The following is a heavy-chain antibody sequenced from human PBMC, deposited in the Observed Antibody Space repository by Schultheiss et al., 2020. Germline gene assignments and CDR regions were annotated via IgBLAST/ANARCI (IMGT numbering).Heavy chain of an antibody. CDR2: ISSSGSTI. CDR1: GFTFSDYY. CDR3: AKEYCSSTSCYRNDYYGMDV. V-gene: IGHV3-11*04. D-gene: IGHD2-2*01. Sequence: GGSLRLSCAASGFTFSDYYMSWIRQAPGKGLEWVSYISSSGSTIYYADSVKGRFTISRDNSKNTLYLQMNSLRAEDTAVYYCAKEYCSSTSCYRNDYYGMDVWGQGTTVTVSS. J-gene: IGHJ6*02.